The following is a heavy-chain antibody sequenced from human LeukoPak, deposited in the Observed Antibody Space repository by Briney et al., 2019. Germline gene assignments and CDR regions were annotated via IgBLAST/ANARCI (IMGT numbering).Heavy chain of an antibody. Sequence: QTGGSLRLSCAASRFSFSNYCMHWVRQPPGKGLEWVGVIWYDGSNKYYADSVKGRFTISRDNSKNTLYLQMNSLRAEDTAVYYCARDPGRGYTYGYGFDYWGQGTLVTVSS. CDR3: ARDPGRGYTYGYGFDY. D-gene: IGHD5-18*01. CDR2: IWYDGSNK. V-gene: IGHV3-33*01. CDR1: RFSFSNYC. J-gene: IGHJ4*02.